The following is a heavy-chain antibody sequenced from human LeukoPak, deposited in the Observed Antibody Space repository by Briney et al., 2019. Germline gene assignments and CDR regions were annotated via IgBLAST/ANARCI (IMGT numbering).Heavy chain of an antibody. J-gene: IGHJ6*03. D-gene: IGHD2-2*01. CDR1: GGSFSGYY. V-gene: IGHV4-34*01. CDR3: ARVGYCSSTRNYYYYYYMDV. Sequence: SETLSLTCAVYGGSFSGYYWSWIRQPPGKGLEWIGEINHSGSTNYNPSLKSRVTISVDTSKNQSSLKLSSVTAADTAVYYCARVGYCSSTRNYYYYYYMDVWGKGTTVTVSS. CDR2: INHSGST.